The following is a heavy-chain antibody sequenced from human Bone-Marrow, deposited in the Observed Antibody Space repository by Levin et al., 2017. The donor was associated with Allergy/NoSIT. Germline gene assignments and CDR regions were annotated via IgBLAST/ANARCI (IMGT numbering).Heavy chain of an antibody. CDR1: GFTFSTFA. V-gene: IGHV3-30-3*01. Sequence: LSLTCAASGFTFSTFAMHWVRQAPGKGLEWVAVVSYDGRNEYHADSVKGRFTISRDNSKNTLYLQMDSLRPEDTAVYYCARSVSRAFYYYGMDVWGQGTTVTVSS. CDR2: VSYDGRNE. D-gene: IGHD5/OR15-5a*01. CDR3: ARSVSRAFYYYGMDV. J-gene: IGHJ6*02.